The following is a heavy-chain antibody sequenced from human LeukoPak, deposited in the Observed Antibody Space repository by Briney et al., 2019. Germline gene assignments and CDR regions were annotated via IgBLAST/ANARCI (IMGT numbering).Heavy chain of an antibody. CDR1: GGTFSSYA. V-gene: IGHV1-69*05. CDR3: ASALRGGSSDDAFDI. D-gene: IGHD1-26*01. J-gene: IGHJ3*02. CDR2: NIPIFGTA. Sequence: SVTVSCKASGGTFSSYAISWVRQAPGQGLEWMGGNIPIFGTANYAQKFQGRVTITTDESTSTAYMQLSSLRSEDTAVYYCASALRGGSSDDAFDIWGQGTMVTVSS.